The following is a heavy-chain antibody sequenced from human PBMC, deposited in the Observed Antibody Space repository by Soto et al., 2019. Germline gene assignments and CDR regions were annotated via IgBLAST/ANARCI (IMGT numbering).Heavy chain of an antibody. CDR2: IKEDGSVK. J-gene: IGHJ4*02. CDR3: ARDPGYSSFDH. Sequence: DVQLVESGGGLVQPGGSLRLSCAASGFTFSGSWMSWVRQAPGKGLEFVANIKEDGSVKNYVDSVKGRSTISRDNAKNSVYLQMNSLRDEDTAVYYCARDPGYSSFDHWGQGTLVTVSS. D-gene: IGHD5-12*01. V-gene: IGHV3-7*01. CDR1: GFTFSGSW.